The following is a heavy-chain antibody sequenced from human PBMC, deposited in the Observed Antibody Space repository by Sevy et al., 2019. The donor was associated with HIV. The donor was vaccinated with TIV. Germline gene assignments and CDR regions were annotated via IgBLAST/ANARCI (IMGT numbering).Heavy chain of an antibody. Sequence: ASVKVSCKASGYTFTGYYMHWVRQAPGQGLEWMEWINPNSSGTNYPQKFQGSVTMTRDTSISTAYMELSRLRYDDTAVYYCARVPTTVTTVYRRPNYYYGMDVWGQGTTGTVSS. D-gene: IGHD4-17*01. CDR3: ARVPTTVTTVYRRPNYYYGMDV. CDR1: GYTFTGYY. J-gene: IGHJ6*02. CDR2: INPNSSGT. V-gene: IGHV1-2*02.